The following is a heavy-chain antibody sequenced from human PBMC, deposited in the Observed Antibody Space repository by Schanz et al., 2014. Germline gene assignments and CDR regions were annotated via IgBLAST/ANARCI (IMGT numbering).Heavy chain of an antibody. J-gene: IGHJ1*01. Sequence: VQLVESGGGVVQPGGSLRLSCAASGFGFDDYAMSWVRQAPGKGLEWVSGMSGSGSTADYADSVKGRITIARDNSKNTLFLQMDSLRAEDTAVYFCAKESEIVVVVGTSMSGDFHHWGQGTLVTVSS. D-gene: IGHD2-15*01. V-gene: IGHV3-23*04. CDR1: GFGFDDYA. CDR2: MSGSGSTA. CDR3: AKESEIVVVVGTSMSGDFHH.